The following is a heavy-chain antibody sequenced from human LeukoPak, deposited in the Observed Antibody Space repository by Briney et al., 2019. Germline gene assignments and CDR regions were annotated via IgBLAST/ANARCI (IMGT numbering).Heavy chain of an antibody. D-gene: IGHD2-21*01. Sequence: PGESLKISCKGSGYSFTSYWIGWVRQMTGKGLEWMGIIFPGDSDTPYSPSFQGQVTISADKSIRTAYLQWSSLKASDTAIYYCARLPPDCGGDCSSAYFYMDVWGKGTTVTVSS. J-gene: IGHJ6*03. CDR3: ARLPPDCGGDCSSAYFYMDV. V-gene: IGHV5-51*01. CDR2: IFPGDSDT. CDR1: GYSFTSYW.